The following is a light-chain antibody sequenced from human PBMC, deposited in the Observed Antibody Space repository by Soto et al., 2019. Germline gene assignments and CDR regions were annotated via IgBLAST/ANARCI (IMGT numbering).Light chain of an antibody. V-gene: IGKV3-11*01. CDR3: QHRNNWPLT. CDR2: DAS. J-gene: IGKJ4*01. CDR1: QGVRRY. Sequence: EIVLTQSPASLSLSPGERATLSCRASQGVRRYVAWYQQKPGQAPRLLIYDASNRATGIPARFSGSGYGTDFTLTISSLEPEDFAVYYCQHRNNWPLTFGGGTKVEIK.